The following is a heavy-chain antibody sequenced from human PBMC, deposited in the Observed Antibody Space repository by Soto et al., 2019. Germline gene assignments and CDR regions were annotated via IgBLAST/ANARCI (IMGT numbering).Heavy chain of an antibody. D-gene: IGHD6-19*01. V-gene: IGHV1-69*12. CDR1: GGTFSSYA. CDR3: ASPPPRVAVAGTPVAEYFQH. Sequence: QVQLVQSGAEVKKPGSSVKVSCKASGGTFSSYAISWVRQAPGQGLEWMGGIIPIFGTANYAEKFKGRVTITADESTTTAYMALCSRTSEDTAVYYCASPPPRVAVAGTPVAEYFQHWGQGTLVTVSS. J-gene: IGHJ1*01. CDR2: IIPIFGTA.